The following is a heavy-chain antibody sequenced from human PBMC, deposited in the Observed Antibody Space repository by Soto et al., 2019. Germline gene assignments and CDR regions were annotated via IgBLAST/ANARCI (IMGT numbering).Heavy chain of an antibody. CDR2: VYHSGTT. CDR3: ARGASTVSTDNWFDP. J-gene: IGHJ5*02. V-gene: IGHV4-30-2*01. Sequence: TCTVSGGSISCGGYYWSWIRQPPGKGLEWIGYVYHSGTTYSSPSLKSRVAISVDRSKNRFSLKLTSVTAADTAVYYCARGASTVSTDNWFDPWGQGTLVTVSS. CDR1: GGSISCGGYY. D-gene: IGHD4-17*01.